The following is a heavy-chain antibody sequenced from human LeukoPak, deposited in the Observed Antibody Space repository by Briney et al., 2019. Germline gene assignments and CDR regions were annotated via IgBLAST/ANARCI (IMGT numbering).Heavy chain of an antibody. CDR3: ARGIGYSYTFDY. Sequence: SETLSLTRTVSGGSISSYYWSWIRQPPGKGLEWIGYIYYSGSTNYNPSLKSRVTISVDTSKNQFSLKLSSVTAADTAVYYCARGIGYSYTFDYWGQGTLVTVSS. CDR2: IYYSGST. J-gene: IGHJ4*02. CDR1: GGSISSYY. D-gene: IGHD5-18*01. V-gene: IGHV4-59*01.